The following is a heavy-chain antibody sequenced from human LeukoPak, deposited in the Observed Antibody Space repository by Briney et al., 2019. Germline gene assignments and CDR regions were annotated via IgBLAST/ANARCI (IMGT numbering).Heavy chain of an antibody. Sequence: SETLSLTCSVSGYSINSYYWRWIRQPPGKGLEWIGYIYYSGSTNYNPSLKSRLTISVDTSKNQFSLKLTSVTTADTAVYYCARLTKRNDAFTLWGQGTMVTVSS. CDR3: ARLTKRNDAFTL. V-gene: IGHV4-59*01. J-gene: IGHJ3*01. CDR1: GYSINSYY. D-gene: IGHD1-14*01. CDR2: IYYSGST.